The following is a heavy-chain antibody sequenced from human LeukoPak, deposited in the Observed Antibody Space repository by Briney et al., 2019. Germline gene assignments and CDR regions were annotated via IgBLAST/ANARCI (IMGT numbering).Heavy chain of an antibody. J-gene: IGHJ3*02. Sequence: PRGSLRLSCAASGFIFSSYAMSWARQAPGKGLGWVSGISGSGGGTYYADSVKGRFTISRDNSKSTLYLQMNSLRAEDTAVYYCAKDTAGELGFDIWGQGTMVTVSS. CDR1: GFIFSSYA. CDR3: AKDTAGELGFDI. D-gene: IGHD1-26*01. CDR2: ISGSGGGT. V-gene: IGHV3-23*01.